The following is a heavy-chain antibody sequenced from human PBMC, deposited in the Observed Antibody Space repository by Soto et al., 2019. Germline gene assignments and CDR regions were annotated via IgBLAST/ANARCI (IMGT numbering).Heavy chain of an antibody. CDR2: ISYSGHTT. D-gene: IGHD3-16*02. CDR3: ARVGDYVWGSYRYGLDY. Sequence: PGGSLRLSCAASGFTFTSYAMNWVRQAPGQGLEWVSTISYSGHTTYYADSVKGRFTISRDNSNNTLYLQMDSLRGEDTAVYYCARVGDYVWGSYRYGLDYWGQGTLVTVSS. CDR1: GFTFTSYA. J-gene: IGHJ4*02. V-gene: IGHV3-23*01.